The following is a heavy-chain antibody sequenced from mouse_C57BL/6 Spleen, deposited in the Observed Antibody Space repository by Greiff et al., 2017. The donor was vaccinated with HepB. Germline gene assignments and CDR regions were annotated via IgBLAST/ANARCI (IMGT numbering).Heavy chain of an antibody. CDR2: IHPTSGST. J-gene: IGHJ4*01. CDR1: GYTFTSYW. D-gene: IGHD1-1*01. V-gene: IGHV1-64*01. Sequence: QVQLQQPGAELVKPGASVKLSCKASGYTFTSYWMHWVKQRPGQGLEWIGMIHPTSGSTNYNEKFKSKATLTVDKTSSTAYMQLSSLTSEDSAVYDCAKNYGSSYDYAMDYWGQGTSVTVSS. CDR3: AKNYGSSYDYAMDY.